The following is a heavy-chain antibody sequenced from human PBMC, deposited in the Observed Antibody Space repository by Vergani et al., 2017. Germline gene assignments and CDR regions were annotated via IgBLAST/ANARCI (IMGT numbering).Heavy chain of an antibody. Sequence: QVQLQESGPGLVKPSQTLSLTCTVSGGSISSGDYYWSWIRQPPGKGLEWIGYIYYSGSTYYNPSLKSRVTISVDTSKNQFSLKLSSGTAADTAGYYCASRITMVRGVMKGWFDPWGQGTLVTVSS. J-gene: IGHJ5*02. CDR2: IYYSGST. D-gene: IGHD3-10*01. CDR1: GGSISSGDYY. V-gene: IGHV4-30-4*01. CDR3: ASRITMVRGVMKGWFDP.